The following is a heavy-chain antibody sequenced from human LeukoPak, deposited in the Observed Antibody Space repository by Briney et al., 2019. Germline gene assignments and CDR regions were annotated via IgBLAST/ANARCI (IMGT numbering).Heavy chain of an antibody. CDR1: GYTLTELS. J-gene: IGHJ5*02. V-gene: IGHV7-4-1*02. CDR3: AREERDYDILTGYYYNWFDP. Sequence: ASVKVSCKVSGYTLTELSMHWVRQAPGQGLEWMGWINTNTGNPTYAQGFTGRFVFSLDTSVSTAYLQISSLKAEDTAVYYCAREERDYDILTGYYYNWFDPWGQGTLVTVSS. D-gene: IGHD3-9*01. CDR2: INTNTGNP.